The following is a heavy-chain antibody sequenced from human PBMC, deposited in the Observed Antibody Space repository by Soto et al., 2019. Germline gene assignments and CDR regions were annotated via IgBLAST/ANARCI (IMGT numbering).Heavy chain of an antibody. D-gene: IGHD3-10*01. CDR2: ISSDSSYI. J-gene: IGHJ5*02. Sequence: GGSLRLSCAASGFTFSFYSMNWVRQAPGKGLEWVSSISSDSSYIYYADSVKGRFTISRDNAKNSLSLQMNSLRAEDTAVYYCAREYYYGSGRYPHWFDTWGQGTLVTVSS. CDR1: GFTFSFYS. V-gene: IGHV3-21*01. CDR3: AREYYYGSGRYPHWFDT.